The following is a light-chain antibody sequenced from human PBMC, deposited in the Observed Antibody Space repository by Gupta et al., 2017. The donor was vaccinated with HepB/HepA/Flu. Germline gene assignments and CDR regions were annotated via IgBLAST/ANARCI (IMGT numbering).Light chain of an antibody. Sequence: SYELTQPPSVSVSPGQTATITCSGNKLGDRYASWYQQKPGQSHMLVIYHDAKRPSGVSERFSGSNSGNTATLTISGTQALDEADYYCQAWDTSTYVVFGGGTKLTVL. V-gene: IGLV3-1*01. CDR3: QAWDTSTYVV. CDR2: HDA. CDR1: KLGDRY. J-gene: IGLJ2*01.